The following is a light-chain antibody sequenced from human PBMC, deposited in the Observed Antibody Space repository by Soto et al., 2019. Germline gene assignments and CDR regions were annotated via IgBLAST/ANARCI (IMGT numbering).Light chain of an antibody. V-gene: IGKV1-39*01. CDR1: QYITTY. CDR3: QHSYINVWT. J-gene: IGKJ1*01. CDR2: AAS. Sequence: DVQMAQSPSSLSASVGDRVTITCRASQYITTYLNWYQQKPGKAPKLLIYAASILQSGVPSRISGRGSGTDFTLTISGLEAEDVATYYCQHSYINVWTFGQGTRVEVK.